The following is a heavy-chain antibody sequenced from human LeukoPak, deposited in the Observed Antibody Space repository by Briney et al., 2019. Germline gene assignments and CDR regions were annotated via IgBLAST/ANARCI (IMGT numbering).Heavy chain of an antibody. CDR2: ITGSGGST. CDR1: GFTFSDYA. Sequence: GGSLRLSCAASGFTFSDYAMSWVRQAPGKGPEGGSAITGSGGSTYYADSVKGRFTISRDKSKNTLYLEMNGLRAEDTALYYCAKDPAYYYGSGSYSTFEYWGQGTLVTVSS. D-gene: IGHD3-10*01. V-gene: IGHV3-23*01. CDR3: AKDPAYYYGSGSYSTFEY. J-gene: IGHJ4*02.